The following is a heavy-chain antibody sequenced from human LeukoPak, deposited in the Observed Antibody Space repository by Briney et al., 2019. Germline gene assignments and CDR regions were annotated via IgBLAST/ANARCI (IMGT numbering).Heavy chain of an antibody. J-gene: IGHJ4*02. CDR3: TRTWTTVTYYFDY. Sequence: SETLSLTCTVSGGSISSNTDYWGWIRQPPGKGLEWIGSIHFSGRTYYNPSLKSRVTISVDTSKNLFSLNLSSVTAADTAVHYCTRTWTTVTYYFDYWGQGTLVTVSS. V-gene: IGHV4-39*01. D-gene: IGHD4-17*01. CDR2: IHFSGRT. CDR1: GGSISSNTDY.